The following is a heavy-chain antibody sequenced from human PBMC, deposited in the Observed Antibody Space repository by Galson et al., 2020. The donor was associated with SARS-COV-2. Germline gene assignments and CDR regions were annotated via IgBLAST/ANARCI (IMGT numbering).Heavy chain of an antibody. CDR1: GFDFTRYA. V-gene: IGHV3-30*04. J-gene: IGHJ2*01. CDR2: ISFDSSNK. CDR3: ARDDWYFEL. Sequence: QLGESLKISCAASGFDFTRYAIYWVRQAPGKGLECVALISFDSSNKFYVDLVKGRFTISRDNSRNMVYLQMNSLRPEDTAVYYCARDDWYFELWGRGTLVTVSS.